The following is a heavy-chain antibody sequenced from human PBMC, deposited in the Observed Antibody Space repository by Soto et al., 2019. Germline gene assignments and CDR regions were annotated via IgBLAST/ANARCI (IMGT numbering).Heavy chain of an antibody. D-gene: IGHD3-16*01. Sequence: QVQLVESGGGVVQPGRSLRLSCVASGFTFSGYAMHWVRQAPGKGLEWVTVISYDASNKYYADSVKGRFTISRDNSKNTPYLQMNSLRGEDRAVYYCARGGGGYHYYGMDVWGQGTTVTVSS. CDR2: ISYDASNK. CDR3: ARGGGGYHYYGMDV. V-gene: IGHV3-30-3*01. J-gene: IGHJ6*02. CDR1: GFTFSGYA.